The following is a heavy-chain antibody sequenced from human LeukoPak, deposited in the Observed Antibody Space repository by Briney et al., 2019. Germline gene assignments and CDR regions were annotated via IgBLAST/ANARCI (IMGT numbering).Heavy chain of an antibody. Sequence: ASVKVSCKASGYTFTSYGISWVRQAPGQGLEWMGWISAYNGNTNYAQKLQGRVTMTTDTSTSTAYMELRSLRSDDTAVYYCARGTYDSSGYNSDDAFDIWGQGTMVTVSS. CDR1: GYTFTSYG. V-gene: IGHV1-18*01. D-gene: IGHD3-22*01. CDR3: ARGTYDSSGYNSDDAFDI. J-gene: IGHJ3*02. CDR2: ISAYNGNT.